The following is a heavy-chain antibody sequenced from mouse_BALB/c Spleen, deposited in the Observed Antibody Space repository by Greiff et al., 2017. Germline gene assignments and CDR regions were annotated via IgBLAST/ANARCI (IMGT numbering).Heavy chain of an antibody. CDR3: ARDYYAMDY. Sequence: EVQLVESGGGLVQPGGSLKLSCAASGFTFSSYTMSWVRQTPEKRLEWVAYISNGGGSTYYPDTVKGRFTISRDNAKNTLYLQMSSLKSEDTAMYYCARDYYAMDYWGQGTSVTVSS. CDR1: GFTFSSYT. CDR2: ISNGGGST. V-gene: IGHV5-12-2*01. J-gene: IGHJ4*01.